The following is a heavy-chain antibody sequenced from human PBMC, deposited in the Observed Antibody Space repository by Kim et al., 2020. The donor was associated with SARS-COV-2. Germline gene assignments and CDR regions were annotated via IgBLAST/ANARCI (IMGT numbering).Heavy chain of an antibody. CDR2: ISYDGSNK. V-gene: IGHV3-30*04. Sequence: GGSLRLSCAASGFTFSSYAMHWVRQAPGKGLEWVAVISYDGSNKYYADSVKGRFTISRDNSKNTLYLQMNSLRAEDTAVYYCARRLRERGFDYWGQGTLV. J-gene: IGHJ4*02. CDR3: ARRLRERGFDY. D-gene: IGHD5-12*01. CDR1: GFTFSSYA.